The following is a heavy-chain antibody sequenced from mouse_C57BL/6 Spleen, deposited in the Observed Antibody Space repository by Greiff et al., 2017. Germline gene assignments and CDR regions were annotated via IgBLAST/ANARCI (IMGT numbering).Heavy chain of an antibody. CDR3: TRGLRLRRFAY. Sequence: QVQLQQSGAELVRPGASVTLSCKASGYTFTDYEMHWVKQTPVHGLEWIGAIDPETGGTAYNQKFKGKAILTADKSSSTAYMELRSLTSEDSAVYLCTRGLRLRRFAYGGQATLVTVSA. V-gene: IGHV1-15*01. CDR1: GYTFTDYE. J-gene: IGHJ3*01. CDR2: IDPETGGT. D-gene: IGHD3-2*02.